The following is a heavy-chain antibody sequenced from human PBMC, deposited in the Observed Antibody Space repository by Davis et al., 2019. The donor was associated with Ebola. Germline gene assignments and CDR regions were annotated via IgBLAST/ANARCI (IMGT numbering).Heavy chain of an antibody. J-gene: IGHJ5*02. CDR3: ARGGGVAGTRWFDP. D-gene: IGHD6-19*01. V-gene: IGHV1-8*01. CDR1: GYTFTSYD. Sequence: AASVTVSCKASGYTFTSYDINWVRPATGQGLEWMGWMNPNSGNTGYAQKFQGRVTMTRNTAISTAYMELSSLRSEDTAVYYCARGGGVAGTRWFDPWGQGTLVTVSS. CDR2: MNPNSGNT.